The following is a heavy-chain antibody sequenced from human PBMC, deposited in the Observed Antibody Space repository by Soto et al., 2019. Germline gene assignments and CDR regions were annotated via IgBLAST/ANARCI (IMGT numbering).Heavy chain of an antibody. D-gene: IGHD6-6*01. J-gene: IGHJ4*02. CDR1: GFTFSSYS. V-gene: IGHV3-21*01. Sequence: PGVSLRLSCAPSGFTFSSYSMNGVRQAPGKGLEWVSSISSSSSYIYYADSVKGRFTISRDNAKNSLYLQMNSLRAEDTAVYYCASSRSSSTYYFDYWGQGTLVPSPQ. CDR2: ISSSSSYI. CDR3: ASSRSSSTYYFDY.